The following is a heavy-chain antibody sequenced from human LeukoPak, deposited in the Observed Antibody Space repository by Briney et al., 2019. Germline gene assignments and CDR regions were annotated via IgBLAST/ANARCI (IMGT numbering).Heavy chain of an antibody. D-gene: IGHD6-13*01. Sequence: SETLSLTRTVSLDSISSNRHYSGWIRQPPGKGLEWIGSFSYTGTTYYSPPLKSRFTISVDTSKHQFSLKLSSATAADTAVYFCASSPLTSSIAAVDYWGQGTLVTVSS. J-gene: IGHJ4*02. CDR1: LDSISSNRHY. V-gene: IGHV4-39*01. CDR2: FSYTGTT. CDR3: ASSPLTSSIAAVDY.